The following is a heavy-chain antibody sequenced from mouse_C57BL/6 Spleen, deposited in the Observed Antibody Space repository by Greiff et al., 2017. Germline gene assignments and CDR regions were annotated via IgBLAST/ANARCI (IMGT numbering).Heavy chain of an antibody. V-gene: IGHV1-80*01. J-gene: IGHJ2*01. CDR3: ARARSLPGFDY. Sequence: QVQLKESGAELVKPGASVKISCKASGYAFSSYWMNWVKQRPGKGLEWIGQIYPGDGDTNYNGKFKGKATLTADKSSSTAYMQLSSLTSEDSAVYFCARARSLPGFDYWGQGTTLTVSS. CDR1: GYAFSSYW. CDR2: IYPGDGDT.